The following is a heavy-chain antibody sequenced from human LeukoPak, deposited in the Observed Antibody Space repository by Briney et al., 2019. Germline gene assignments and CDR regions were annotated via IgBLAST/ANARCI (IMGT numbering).Heavy chain of an antibody. Sequence: SETLSLTCAVYGGSFSGYYWSWIRQPPGKGLEWIGEINHSGSTNYNPSLESRVTISVDTSKNQFSLKLSSVTAADTAVYYCARLGGSVDYWGQGTLVTVSS. CDR1: GGSFSGYY. V-gene: IGHV4-34*01. CDR2: INHSGST. D-gene: IGHD3-16*01. CDR3: ARLGGSVDY. J-gene: IGHJ4*02.